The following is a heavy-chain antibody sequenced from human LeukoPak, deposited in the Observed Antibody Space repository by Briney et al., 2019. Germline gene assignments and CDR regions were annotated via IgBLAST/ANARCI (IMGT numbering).Heavy chain of an antibody. D-gene: IGHD2-15*01. CDR1: GFTVSSKY. Sequence: GGSLRLSCAASGFTVSSKYMSWVRQAPGKGLEWVSVIYSGGSTYYADSVKGRFTISRDNSKNTLYLQMNSLRAEDTAVYYCASGVGSRGKDGMDVWGQGTTVTLSS. CDR2: IYSGGST. V-gene: IGHV3-53*01. CDR3: ASGVGSRGKDGMDV. J-gene: IGHJ6*02.